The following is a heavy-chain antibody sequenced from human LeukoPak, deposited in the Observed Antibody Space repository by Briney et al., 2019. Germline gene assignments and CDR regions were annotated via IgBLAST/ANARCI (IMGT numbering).Heavy chain of an antibody. CDR2: IIPIFGTA. D-gene: IGHD3-3*01. CDR3: ARPTYYDFWSGSDY. J-gene: IGHJ4*02. CDR1: GGTFSSYA. V-gene: IGHV1-69*13. Sequence: ASVKVSCKASGGTFSSYAISWVRQAPGQGLEWMGGIIPIFGTASYAQKFQGRVTITADESTSTAYMELGSLRSEDTAVYYCARPTYYDFWSGSDYWGQGTLVTVSS.